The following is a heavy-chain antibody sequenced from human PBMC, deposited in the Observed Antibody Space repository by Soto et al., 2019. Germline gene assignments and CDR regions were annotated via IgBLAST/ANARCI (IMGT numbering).Heavy chain of an antibody. CDR3: ARMLGELERLDY. CDR1: GYTFTSYY. J-gene: IGHJ4*02. Sequence: QVQLVQSGAEVKKPGASVKVSCKASGYTFTSYYMHWVRQAPGQGLEWMGIINPSGGSTSYAQKFQGRVTMTRDTSTSTVYMELSSLISEDTAVYYCARMLGELERLDYWGQGTLVTVSS. CDR2: INPSGGST. D-gene: IGHD1-1*01. V-gene: IGHV1-46*03.